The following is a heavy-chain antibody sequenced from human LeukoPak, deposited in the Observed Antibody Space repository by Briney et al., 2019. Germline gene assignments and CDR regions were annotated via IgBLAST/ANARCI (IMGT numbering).Heavy chain of an antibody. D-gene: IGHD5-12*01. V-gene: IGHV3-48*02. J-gene: IGHJ4*02. CDR1: AFIFSSYS. CDR3: ARDLRGYSNSGGADF. CDR2: IRTSSTTI. Sequence: GGSRRLASAASAFIFSSYSMNWDRQAPGKGLEWVSYIRTSSTTIYYADSVKGRFTIFRDNAENSLYLEMDSLRDDDTAIYYCARDLRGYSNSGGADFWGQGTLVTVSS.